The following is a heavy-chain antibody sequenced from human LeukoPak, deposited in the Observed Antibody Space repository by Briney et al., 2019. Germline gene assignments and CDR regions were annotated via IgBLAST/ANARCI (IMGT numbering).Heavy chain of an antibody. CDR2: INPNSGGT. V-gene: IGHV1-2*06. D-gene: IGHD6-6*01. Sequence: ASVKVSCKASGYTFTSYYMHWVRQAPGQGLEWMGRINPNSGGTNYAQKFQGRVTMTRDTSISTAYMELSRLRSDDTAVYYCARARSSSYGKNWFDPWGQGTLVTVSS. J-gene: IGHJ5*02. CDR3: ARARSSSYGKNWFDP. CDR1: GYTFTSYY.